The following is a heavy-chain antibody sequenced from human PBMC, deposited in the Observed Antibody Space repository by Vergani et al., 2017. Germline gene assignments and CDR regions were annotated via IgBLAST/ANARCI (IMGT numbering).Heavy chain of an antibody. D-gene: IGHD6-19*01. CDR1: GGTFSSYA. CDR2: IIPIFGTA. CDR3: ARVSLGLVLHAPFDY. Sequence: QVQLVQSGAEVKKPGSSVKVSCKASGGTFSSYAISWVRQAPGQGLEWMGGIIPIFGTANYTQKFQGRVTITADKSTSTAYMELSSLRSEDTAVYYCARVSLGLVLHAPFDYWGQGTLVTVSS. V-gene: IGHV1-69*06. J-gene: IGHJ4*02.